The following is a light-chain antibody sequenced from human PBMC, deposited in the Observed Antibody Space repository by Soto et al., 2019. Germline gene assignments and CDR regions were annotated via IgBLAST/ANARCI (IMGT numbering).Light chain of an antibody. CDR1: QSISSW. CDR3: QQYNSYSRT. CDR2: KAS. J-gene: IGKJ1*01. V-gene: IGKV1-5*03. Sequence: DIPMTQSPSTLSASVLDRVTIAFRASQSISSWLAWYQQKPGKAPKLLIYKASSLESGVPSRFSGSGSGTEFTLTISSLQPDDFATYYCQQYNSYSRTFGQGTKVDI.